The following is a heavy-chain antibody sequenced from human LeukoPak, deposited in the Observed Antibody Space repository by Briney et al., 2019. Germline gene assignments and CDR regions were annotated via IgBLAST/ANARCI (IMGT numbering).Heavy chain of an antibody. D-gene: IGHD4-17*01. CDR2: IYYSGST. J-gene: IGHJ4*02. Sequence: ASETLSLTCTVSGGSISSSSYYWGWIRQPPGKGLEWIGSIYYSGSTYYNPSLKSRVTISVDTSKNQFSLKLSSVTAADTAVYYCARDPVYYGDYVFDYWGQGTLVTVST. V-gene: IGHV4-39*07. CDR1: GGSISSSSYY. CDR3: ARDPVYYGDYVFDY.